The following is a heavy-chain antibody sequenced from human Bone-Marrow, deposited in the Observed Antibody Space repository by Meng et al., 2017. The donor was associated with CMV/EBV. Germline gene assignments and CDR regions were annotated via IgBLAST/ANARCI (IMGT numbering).Heavy chain of an antibody. CDR1: GFTFTTFW. Sequence: GGSLRLSCAASGFTFTTFWMTWVRQAPGKGLEWVANIKEDGSGQWYVDSVKGRFTISRDNAKKSVYLQMNSLRAEDTAVYYCVRYANSQYGMDVCGQGTTVTVSS. V-gene: IGHV3-7*01. D-gene: IGHD2-21*01. CDR3: VRYANSQYGMDV. J-gene: IGHJ6*02. CDR2: IKEDGSGQ.